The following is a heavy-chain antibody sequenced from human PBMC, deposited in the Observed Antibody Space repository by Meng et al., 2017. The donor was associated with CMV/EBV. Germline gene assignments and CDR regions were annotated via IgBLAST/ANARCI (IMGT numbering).Heavy chain of an antibody. CDR1: GYTFTSYY. V-gene: IGHV1-46*01. CDR2: INPSGGST. CDR3: ASTITYSIAAAGRNWFDP. J-gene: IGHJ5*02. Sequence: ASVKVSCKASGYTFTSYYMHWVRQAPGQGLEWMGIINPSGGSTSYAQKFQGRVTMTRDTSTSTVYMELSSLRSEDMAVYYCASTITYSIAAAGRNWFDPWGQGTLVTVSS. D-gene: IGHD6-13*01.